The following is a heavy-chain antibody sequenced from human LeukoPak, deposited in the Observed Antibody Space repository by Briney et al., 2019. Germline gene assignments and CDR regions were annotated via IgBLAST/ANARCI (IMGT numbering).Heavy chain of an antibody. CDR1: GASISSYY. V-gene: IGHV4-59*01. J-gene: IGHJ5*02. CDR3: ARHRYYYDSSGYYYQP. CDR2: IYYSGST. D-gene: IGHD3-22*01. Sequence: SETLSLTCTVSGASISSYYWSWIRQPPGKGLEWIGYIYYSGSTNYNPSLKSRVTISVDTSKNQFSLRLSSVAAADTAVYYCARHRYYYDSSGYYYQPWGQGTLVTVSS.